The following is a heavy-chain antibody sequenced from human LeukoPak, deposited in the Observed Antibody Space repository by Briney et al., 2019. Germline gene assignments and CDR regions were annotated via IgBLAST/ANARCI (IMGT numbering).Heavy chain of an antibody. V-gene: IGHV3-30*18. CDR3: SEGRQVADPPDY. Sequence: GRSLRLSCAAAGFSFSNYVMYWVRQAPRKGLEWVAVISYDGNNKYYADSVKGRFTISRDNSKNTLYLQMSSLRGEDTAVYYCSEGRQVADPPDYWGQGILVTVSS. D-gene: IGHD2-15*01. CDR2: ISYDGNNK. CDR1: GFSFSNYV. J-gene: IGHJ4*02.